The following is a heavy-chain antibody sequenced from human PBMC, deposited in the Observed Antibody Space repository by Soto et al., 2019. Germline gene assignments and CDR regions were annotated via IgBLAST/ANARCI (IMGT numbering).Heavy chain of an antibody. V-gene: IGHV4-61*01. D-gene: IGHD3-10*01. CDR2: IYYSGST. CDR3: AREVAYGEHWFDP. J-gene: IGHJ5*02. Sequence: QVQLQESGPGLVKPSETLSLTCTVSGGSVSSGSYYWSWIRQPPGKGLEWIGYIYYSGSTKYNPSLKCRVTISVDTSKNPFSLKLSSVTAADTAVYYCAREVAYGEHWFDPWGQGTLVTVSS. CDR1: GGSVSSGSYY.